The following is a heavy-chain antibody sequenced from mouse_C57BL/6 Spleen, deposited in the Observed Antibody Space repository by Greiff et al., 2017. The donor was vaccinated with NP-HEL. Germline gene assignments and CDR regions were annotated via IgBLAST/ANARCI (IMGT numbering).Heavy chain of an antibody. CDR2: IYPGDGDT. D-gene: IGHD1-1*01. CDR1: GYAFSSSW. V-gene: IGHV1-82*01. Sequence: VMLVESGPELVKPGASVKISCKASGYAFSSSWMNWVKQRPGKGLEWIGRIYPGDGDTNYNGKFKGKATLTADKSSSTAYMQLSSLTSEDSAVYFCAREDYGSSPYAMDYWGQGTSVTVSS. CDR3: AREDYGSSPYAMDY. J-gene: IGHJ4*01.